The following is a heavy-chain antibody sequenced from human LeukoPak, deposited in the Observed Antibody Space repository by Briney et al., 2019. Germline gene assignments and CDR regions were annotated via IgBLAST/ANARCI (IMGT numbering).Heavy chain of an antibody. V-gene: IGHV3-48*04. CDR3: ARALIGYYFDY. Sequence: PGGSLRLSRAASGFTFSSYSMNWVRQAPGKGLEWVSYISSSGSTIYYADSVKGRFTISRDNSKNSLYLQMNSLRAEDTAVYYCARALIGYYFDYWGQGTLVTVSS. D-gene: IGHD2-8*01. CDR1: GFTFSSYS. CDR2: ISSSGSTI. J-gene: IGHJ4*02.